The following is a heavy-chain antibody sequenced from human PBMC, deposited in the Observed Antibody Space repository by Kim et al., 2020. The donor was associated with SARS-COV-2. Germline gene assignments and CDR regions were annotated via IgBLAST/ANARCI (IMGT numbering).Heavy chain of an antibody. CDR1: GGSISSGGYS. CDR2: IYHSGST. CDR3: ARDNAVTSTYSGGNDNWFDP. D-gene: IGHD2-15*01. V-gene: IGHV4-30-2*01. J-gene: IGHJ5*02. Sequence: SETLSLTCAVSGGSISSGGYSWSWIRQPPGKGLEWIGYIYHSGSTYYNPSLKSRVTISVDRSKNQFSLKLSSVTAADTAVYYCARDNAVTSTYSGGNDNWFDPGGQGTLVTVSS.